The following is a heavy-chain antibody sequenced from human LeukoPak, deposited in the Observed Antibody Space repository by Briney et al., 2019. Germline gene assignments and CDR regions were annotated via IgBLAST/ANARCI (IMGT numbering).Heavy chain of an antibody. CDR1: GYTFTGYY. J-gene: IGHJ4*02. V-gene: IGHV1-2*02. CDR3: ARIYGSGTGDFDY. CDR2: INPNSGGT. D-gene: IGHD3-10*01. Sequence: ASVKVSCKASGYTFTGYYMHSVRQAPGQGLEWMGWINPNSGGTNYAQKFQGRVTMTRDTSISTAYMELRSLRSDDTAVYYCARIYGSGTGDFDYWGQGTLVTVSS.